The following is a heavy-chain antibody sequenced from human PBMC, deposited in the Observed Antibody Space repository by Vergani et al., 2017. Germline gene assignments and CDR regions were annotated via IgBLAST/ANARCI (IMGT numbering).Heavy chain of an antibody. D-gene: IGHD6-13*01. CDR2: IYYSGST. CDR3: ARLYSSSWYVFDY. CDR1: GGSISSYY. J-gene: IGHJ4*02. Sequence: QVQLQESGPGLVKPSETLSLTCPVSGGSISSYYWSWIRQPPGKGLEWIGYIYYSGSTNYNPSLKSRVTISVDTSKNQFSLKLSSVTAADTAVYYCARLYSSSWYVFDYWGQGTLVTVSS. V-gene: IGHV4-59*01.